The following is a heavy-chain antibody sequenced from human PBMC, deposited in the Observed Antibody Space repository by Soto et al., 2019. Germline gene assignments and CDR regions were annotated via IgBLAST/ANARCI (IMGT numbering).Heavy chain of an antibody. D-gene: IGHD3-22*01. CDR1: GFTFSSYA. V-gene: IGHV3-30-3*01. CDR3: ARDYYDSSGYYYLYDAFDI. Sequence: ESGGGVVQPGRSLRLSCAASGFTFSSYAMHWVRQAPGKGLEWVAVISYDGSNKYYADSVKGRFTISRDNSKNTLYLQMNSLRAEDTAVYYCARDYYDSSGYYYLYDAFDIWGQGTMVTVSS. J-gene: IGHJ3*02. CDR2: ISYDGSNK.